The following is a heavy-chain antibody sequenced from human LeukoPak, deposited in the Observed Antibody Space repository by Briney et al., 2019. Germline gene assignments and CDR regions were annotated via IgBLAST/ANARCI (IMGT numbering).Heavy chain of an antibody. CDR3: VRGHGWFDP. CDR1: GFTFSGYW. J-gene: IGHJ5*02. V-gene: IGHV3-7*01. CDR2: IKQDGTEK. Sequence: PGGSLRLSCAASGFTFSGYWMSWVRQAPGKGLEWVANIKQDGTEKEYVDSVKGRFIISRDNAKNSLYLQMNSLRAEDTAVYYCVRGHGWFDPWGQGTLVTVSS.